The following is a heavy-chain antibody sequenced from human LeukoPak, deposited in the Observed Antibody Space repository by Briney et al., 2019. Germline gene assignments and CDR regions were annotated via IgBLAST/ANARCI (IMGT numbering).Heavy chain of an antibody. D-gene: IGHD4-23*01. Sequence: SETLSLTCTVSGGSISSYYWSWIRQPPGKGLEWIGYIYYSGSTNYNPSLKSRVTISVDTSKNQFSLKLSSVTVADTAVYYCARDDTVVTPIGDYWGQGILVTVSS. V-gene: IGHV4-59*12. CDR3: ARDDTVVTPIGDY. CDR2: IYYSGST. J-gene: IGHJ4*02. CDR1: GGSISSYY.